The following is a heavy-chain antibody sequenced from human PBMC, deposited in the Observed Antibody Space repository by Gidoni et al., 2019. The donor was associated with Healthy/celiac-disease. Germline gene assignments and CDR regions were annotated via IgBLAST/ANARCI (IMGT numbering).Heavy chain of an antibody. CDR2: ISWNSGSI. V-gene: IGHV3-9*01. CDR1: GSPFAVYA. J-gene: IGHJ1*01. Sequence: EVQLVESGGGWEQPGRSLGLSWQASGSPFAVYAMHWVRQAPGKGLEWVSGISWNSGSIGYADSVKGRFTISRDNAKNSLYLQMNSLRAEDTALYYCAKGGYSSSWYSAEYFQHWGQGTLVTVSS. D-gene: IGHD6-13*01. CDR3: AKGGYSSSWYSAEYFQH.